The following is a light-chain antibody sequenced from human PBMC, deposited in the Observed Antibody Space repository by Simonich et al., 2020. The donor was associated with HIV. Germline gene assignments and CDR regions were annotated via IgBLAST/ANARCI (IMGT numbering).Light chain of an antibody. J-gene: IGLJ3*02. CDR3: CSYAGSRTWV. CDR1: SSYVGNYNL. Sequence: QSALTQPASVSGSPGQSITISCTGTSSYVGNYNLVSWYQQHPGKAPKLMIYEGSKRPSGVSNRFSGSKSGNTASLTISGLQAEDEADYYCCSYAGSRTWVFGGGTKVTVL. CDR2: EGS. V-gene: IGLV2-23*01.